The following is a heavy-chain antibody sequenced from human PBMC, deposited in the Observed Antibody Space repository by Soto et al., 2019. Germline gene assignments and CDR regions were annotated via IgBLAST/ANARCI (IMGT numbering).Heavy chain of an antibody. CDR3: AGTVNIVVPFDY. J-gene: IGHJ4*02. V-gene: IGHV4-59*08. Sequence: SETLSLTCTVSGGSISSSYWSWIRQPPGKGLEWIGYIYYSGSTNYTPSLKSRVTISVDTSKNQFSLKLSSVTAADTAVYYCAGTVNIVVPFDYWGQGPLGTVSS. CDR1: GGSISSSY. CDR2: IYYSGST. D-gene: IGHD5-12*01.